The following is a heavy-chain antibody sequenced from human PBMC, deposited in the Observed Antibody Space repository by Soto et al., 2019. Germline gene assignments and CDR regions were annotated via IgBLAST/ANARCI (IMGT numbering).Heavy chain of an antibody. J-gene: IGHJ6*02. Sequence: QLVQSGAEVKRPGSSVKVSCKASGGDFLSYTIRWVRQVPGQGPEWMGTIIPILDVAKNAQKFQGRVAITADKATSTVYMELRSLRSDDTAVYYCAQMWFGELWHGMDVWGQGTTITVSS. CDR3: AQMWFGELWHGMDV. V-gene: IGHV1-69*02. CDR1: GGDFLSYT. CDR2: IIPILDVA. D-gene: IGHD3-10*01.